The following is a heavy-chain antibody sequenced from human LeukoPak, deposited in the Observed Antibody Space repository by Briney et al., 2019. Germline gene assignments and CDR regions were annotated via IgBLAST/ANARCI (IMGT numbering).Heavy chain of an antibody. CDR1: GDSISYYY. CDR3: ASARELPSLDPTGDY. CDR2: IYYSGNT. J-gene: IGHJ4*02. V-gene: IGHV4-59*12. D-gene: IGHD5-24*01. Sequence: SETLSLTCTVSGDSISYYYWSWIRQPPGKGLEWIRKIYYSGNTNYNPSLKSRVTISVDTSKNQFSLKLSSVTAADTAVYYCASARELPSLDPTGDYWGQGTLVTVSS.